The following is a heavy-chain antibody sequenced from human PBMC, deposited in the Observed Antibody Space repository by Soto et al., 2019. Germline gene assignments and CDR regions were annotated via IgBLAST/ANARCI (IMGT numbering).Heavy chain of an antibody. Sequence: QPGGSLRLSCAASGFTFSSYAMHWVRQAPGKGLEWVAVISYDGSNKYYADSVKGRFTISRDNSKNTLYLQMNSLRAEDTAVYYCARGLSYSIIPLDYWGQGTLVTVSS. V-gene: IGHV3-30-3*01. CDR1: GFTFSSYA. CDR3: ARGLSYSIIPLDY. D-gene: IGHD3-10*01. CDR2: ISYDGSNK. J-gene: IGHJ4*02.